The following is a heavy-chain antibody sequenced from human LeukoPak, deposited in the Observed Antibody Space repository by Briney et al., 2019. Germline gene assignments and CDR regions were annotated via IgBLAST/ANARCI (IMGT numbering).Heavy chain of an antibody. CDR3: ARLTTGDY. CDR2: INTNGSST. J-gene: IGHJ4*02. CDR1: GFTFSSYW. Sequence: PGGSLRLSCAASGFTFSSYWMHWVRQAPGEGLVWVSRINTNGSSTSYADSVKGRFTISRDNAKNTLYLQMNSLRAEDTAVYYCARLTTGDYWGQGTLVTVSS. D-gene: IGHD4-17*01. V-gene: IGHV3-74*01.